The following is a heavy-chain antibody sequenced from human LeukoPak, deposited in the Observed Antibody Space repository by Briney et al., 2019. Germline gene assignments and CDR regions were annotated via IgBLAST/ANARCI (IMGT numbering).Heavy chain of an antibody. CDR3: AKPITMVSGSRRGYYFDY. CDR2: IRGSGGST. J-gene: IGHJ4*02. D-gene: IGHD3-10*01. CDR1: GFTFSSYG. V-gene: IGHV3-23*01. Sequence: PGRSLRLACAASGFTFSSYGMSWVRQAPGKGLEWVSAIRGSGGSTYYADSVKGRFTISRDNSKNTLYLQMNSLRAEDTAVYYCAKPITMVSGSRRGYYFDYWGQGTLVTVSS.